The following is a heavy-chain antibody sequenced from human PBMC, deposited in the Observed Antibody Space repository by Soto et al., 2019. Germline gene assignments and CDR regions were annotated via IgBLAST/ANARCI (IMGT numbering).Heavy chain of an antibody. J-gene: IGHJ6*02. V-gene: IGHV5-10-1*01. D-gene: IGHD2-2*01. Sequence: PGESLKISCKGSGFTFNNYCISWVRQMPGKGLEWMGRIDPTDSGTIYTPSFRGHVTISVDKSINTAYLHWSSLRASDTAMYYCARSLLVVAVAEDHYGMDVWGQGTTVTVSS. CDR3: ARSLLVVAVAEDHYGMDV. CDR2: IDPTDSGT. CDR1: GFTFNNYC.